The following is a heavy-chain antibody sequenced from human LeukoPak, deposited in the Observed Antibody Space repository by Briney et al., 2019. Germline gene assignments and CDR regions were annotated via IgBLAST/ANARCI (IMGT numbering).Heavy chain of an antibody. CDR3: VRGRGDSSGWIY. CDR1: GFTFSTYW. V-gene: IGHV3-7*04. J-gene: IGHJ4*02. Sequence: GSLRLSCAASGFTFSTYWMSWVRQAPGKGLEWMASIDQHGSEKYYVDSVKGRYTISRDNAKNSLYLQVNSLRAEDTAVYYCVRGRGDSSGWIYWGQGTLVTVSS. D-gene: IGHD6-19*01. CDR2: IDQHGSEK.